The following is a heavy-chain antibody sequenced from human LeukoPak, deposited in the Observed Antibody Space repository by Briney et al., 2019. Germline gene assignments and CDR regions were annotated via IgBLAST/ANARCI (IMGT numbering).Heavy chain of an antibody. CDR1: GGSISSYY. V-gene: IGHV4-59*01. J-gene: IGHJ4*02. CDR2: IYYSGST. CDR3: ARAYSSSSATLGY. D-gene: IGHD6-6*01. Sequence: SETLSLTCTVSGGSISSYYWGWIRQPPGKGLEWIGYIYYSGSTNYNPSLKSRVSISVDASKNQFSLRLNSVTAADTAIYYCARAYSSSSATLGYWGQGTLVTASS.